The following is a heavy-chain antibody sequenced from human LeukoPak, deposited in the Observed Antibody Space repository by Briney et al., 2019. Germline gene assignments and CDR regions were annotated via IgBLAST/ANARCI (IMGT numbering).Heavy chain of an antibody. CDR3: ARGGGWLQLGTYYFDY. Sequence: SETLSLTCTVSGGSVSSGSCYWSWIRQPPGKGLEWIGYIYYSGSTNYNPSLKSRVTISVDTSKNQFSLKLSSVTAADTAVYYCARGGGWLQLGTYYFDYWGQGTLVTVSS. J-gene: IGHJ4*02. CDR2: IYYSGST. V-gene: IGHV4-61*01. CDR1: GGSVSSGSCY. D-gene: IGHD5-24*01.